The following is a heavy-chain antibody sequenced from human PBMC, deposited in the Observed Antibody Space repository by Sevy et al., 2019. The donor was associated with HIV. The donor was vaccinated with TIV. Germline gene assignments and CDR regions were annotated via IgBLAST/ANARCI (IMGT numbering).Heavy chain of an antibody. Sequence: GGSLRLSCAASGFTFSSYAMSWVRQAPVKGLEWVSDISGSGGSTYYADSVKGRFTISRDNSKNTLYLQMNSLRAEDTAVYYCAKAQYYYDSSGYPIDYWGQGTLVTVSS. D-gene: IGHD3-22*01. CDR2: ISGSGGST. J-gene: IGHJ4*02. V-gene: IGHV3-23*01. CDR1: GFTFSSYA. CDR3: AKAQYYYDSSGYPIDY.